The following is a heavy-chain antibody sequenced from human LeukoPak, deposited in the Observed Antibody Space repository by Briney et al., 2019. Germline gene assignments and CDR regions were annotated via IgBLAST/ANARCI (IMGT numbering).Heavy chain of an antibody. Sequence: ASVKVSCKASGYTFTDYYMHWVRQAPGQGLEWMGWISAYNGNTNYAQKLQGRVTMTTDTSTSTAYMELRSLRSDDTAVYYCARDDSGGNSDYWGQGTLVTVSS. CDR3: ARDDSGGNSDY. V-gene: IGHV1-18*04. D-gene: IGHD2-15*01. J-gene: IGHJ4*02. CDR1: GYTFTDYY. CDR2: ISAYNGNT.